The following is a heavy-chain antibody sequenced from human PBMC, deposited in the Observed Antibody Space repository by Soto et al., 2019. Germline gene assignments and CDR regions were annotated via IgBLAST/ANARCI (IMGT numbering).Heavy chain of an antibody. V-gene: IGHV3-23*01. J-gene: IGHJ5*02. CDR2: ISGSGGST. CDR3: AKDYYPGYYDSSGDPWFDP. D-gene: IGHD3-22*01. CDR1: GFTFSSYA. Sequence: GGSLRLSCAASGFTFSSYAMSWVRPAPGKGLEWVSAISGSGGSTYYADSVKGRFTISRDNSNSTLYLQMNSLRAEDTAVYYCAKDYYPGYYDSSGDPWFDPWGQGTLVTVSS.